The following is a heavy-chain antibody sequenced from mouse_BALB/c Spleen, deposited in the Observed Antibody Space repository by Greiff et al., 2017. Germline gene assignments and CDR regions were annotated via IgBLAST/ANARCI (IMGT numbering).Heavy chain of an antibody. D-gene: IGHD1-2*01. CDR2: IDPETGGT. V-gene: IGHV1-15*01. CDR3: TSGSYYGYDY. J-gene: IGHJ2*01. CDR1: GYTFTDYE. Sequence: QVQLKESGAELVRPGASVTLSCKASGYTFTDYEMHWVKQTPVHGLEWIGAIDPETGGTAYNQKFKGKATLTADKSSSTAYMELRSLTSEDSAVYYCTSGSYYGYDYWGQGTTLTVSS.